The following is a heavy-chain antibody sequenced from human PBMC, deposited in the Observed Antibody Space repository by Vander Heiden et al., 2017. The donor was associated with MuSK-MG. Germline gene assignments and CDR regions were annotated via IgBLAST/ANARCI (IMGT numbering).Heavy chain of an antibody. D-gene: IGHD3-3*01. V-gene: IGHV4-39*01. CDR1: GRFLKNTQFC. CDR3: ARHDASGYYWDS. J-gene: IGHJ4*02. Sequence: QVKLQASGPGMVRPSETLFRSCSVSGRFLKNTQFCWGWVRPPPGKCLEWRGTIFSTGGGTYYSPSLQNRITLSVDTSGNQVSLRLTSVSAADTAVYFCARHDASGYYWDSWGQGTLVTVSS. CDR2: IFSTGGGT.